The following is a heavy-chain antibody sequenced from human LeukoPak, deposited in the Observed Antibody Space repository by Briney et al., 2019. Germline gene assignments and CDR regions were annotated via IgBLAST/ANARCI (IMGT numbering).Heavy chain of an antibody. J-gene: IGHJ4*02. CDR2: VSSSGSTI. CDR3: ARGNYDSGESFDY. Sequence: GGSLRLSCAASGFTFSDYYMSWIRQAPGKGLEWVSYVSSSGSTIYYADSVRGRFTISRDNAKNSLYLQMNSLRAEDTAVYYCARGNYDSGESFDYWGQGTLVTVSS. D-gene: IGHD3-22*01. V-gene: IGHV3-11*01. CDR1: GFTFSDYY.